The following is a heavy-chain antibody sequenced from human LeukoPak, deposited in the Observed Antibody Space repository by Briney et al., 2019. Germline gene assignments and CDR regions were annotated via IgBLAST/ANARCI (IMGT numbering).Heavy chain of an antibody. V-gene: IGHV4-39*01. D-gene: IGHD2-2*01. CDR2: IYYSGGT. CDR1: GGSISSRSYY. Sequence: SETLSLTCTVSGGSISSRSYYWGWIRQPPGKGLEWIGSIYYSGGTYYSPSLKSRVTISVDTSKNQFSLKLSSVTAADTAVYYCARSYCSSSTCIRYYFDYWGQGTLVTVSS. J-gene: IGHJ4*02. CDR3: ARSYCSSSTCIRYYFDY.